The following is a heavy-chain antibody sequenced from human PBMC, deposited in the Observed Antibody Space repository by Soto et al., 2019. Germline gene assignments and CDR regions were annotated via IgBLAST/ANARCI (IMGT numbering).Heavy chain of an antibody. CDR2: IHSIRSII. V-gene: IGHV3-48*02. D-gene: IGHD3-16*01. CDR3: ARDARNADYDY. J-gene: IGHJ4*02. Sequence: EVQLVESGGGLVQPGGSLRLSCAVSGFTFSSHAMNWVRQAPGKGLEWVAYIHSIRSIIYYADSVKGRFTISRDNAKNSLYLQIDSLRDEDTAVYYCARDARNADYDYWGQVTLVTVSS. CDR1: GFTFSSHA.